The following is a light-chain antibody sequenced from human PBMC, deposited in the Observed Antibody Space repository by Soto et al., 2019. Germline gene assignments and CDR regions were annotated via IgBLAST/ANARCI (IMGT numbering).Light chain of an antibody. V-gene: IGLV2-11*01. J-gene: IGLJ2*01. CDR1: YSDIGSYND. Sequence: QSALTQPRSVSGSPGQSVTISCTGTYSDIGSYNDVSWYQHHPAKAPRLMIFYVSQRPSGVPDRFSGSKSGNTASLTISGLQTEDEADYYCCSYARAYRLMIFGEGTKLTVL. CDR2: YVS. CDR3: CSYARAYRLMI.